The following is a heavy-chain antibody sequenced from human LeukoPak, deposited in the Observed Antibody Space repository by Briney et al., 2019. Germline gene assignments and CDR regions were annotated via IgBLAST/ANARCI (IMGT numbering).Heavy chain of an antibody. Sequence: GGSLRLSCAVSGFTFSTYGMNWVRQAPGKGLEWVSSISSSSSHIYYADSVKGRFTISRDNAKNSLYLQMNSLRAEDTAVYYCARAYCSSISCYYYFDYWGQGTLVTVSS. D-gene: IGHD2-2*01. J-gene: IGHJ4*02. CDR3: ARAYCSSISCYYYFDY. CDR2: ISSSSSHI. CDR1: GFTFSTYG. V-gene: IGHV3-21*01.